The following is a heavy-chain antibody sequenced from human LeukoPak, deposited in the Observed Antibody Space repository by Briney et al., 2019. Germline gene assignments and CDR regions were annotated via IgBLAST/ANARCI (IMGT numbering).Heavy chain of an antibody. J-gene: IGHJ4*02. CDR3: ARGVTAFDY. Sequence: GGSLRLSCAASGFTFSSYWTTWVRQAPGKGLEWVANIKQDGSEKYYVDSVRGRFTISRDNAKNSLYLQVNSLRAEDTAVYYCARGVTAFDYWGQGTRVTVSS. V-gene: IGHV3-7*01. CDR1: GFTFSSYW. CDR2: IKQDGSEK. D-gene: IGHD5-18*01.